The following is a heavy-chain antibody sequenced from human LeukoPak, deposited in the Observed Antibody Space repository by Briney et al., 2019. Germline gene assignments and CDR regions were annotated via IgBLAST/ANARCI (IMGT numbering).Heavy chain of an antibody. Sequence: SETLSLTCTVSGGSIRSSSYYWGGIRQPPGKGLEGIGSVYYSGSTYYNPSLKSRVTISVDTSKNQVSLRLSSVTAADTPVYYCASGHYDSSGYYYPFDYWGQGTLVTVSS. CDR2: VYYSGST. V-gene: IGHV4-39*01. CDR3: ASGHYDSSGYYYPFDY. J-gene: IGHJ4*02. CDR1: GGSIRSSSYY. D-gene: IGHD3-22*01.